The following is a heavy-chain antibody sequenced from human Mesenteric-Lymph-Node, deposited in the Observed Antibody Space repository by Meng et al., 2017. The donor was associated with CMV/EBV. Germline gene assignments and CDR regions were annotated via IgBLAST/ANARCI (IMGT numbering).Heavy chain of an antibody. CDR1: GEPISATSYY. CDR3: VRDLTSRNGWFDP. J-gene: IGHJ5*02. D-gene: IGHD3-9*01. Sequence: VSGEPISATSYYWAWIRQYPGKGLEWIGSVSYGRDTYYSPSLKSRVTMSLDTSENHFSLTLRSVTAADTAIYYCVRDLTSRNGWFDPWGQGSLVTVSS. V-gene: IGHV4-39*07. CDR2: VSYGRDT.